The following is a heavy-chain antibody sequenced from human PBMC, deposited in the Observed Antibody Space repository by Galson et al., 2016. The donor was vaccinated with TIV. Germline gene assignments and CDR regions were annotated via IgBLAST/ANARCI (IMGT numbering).Heavy chain of an antibody. D-gene: IGHD3-10*01. CDR1: GFTSKNFA. Sequence: SLRLSCAASGFTSKNFAMHWVRQAPGKGLDWVAIIWSDESNKYYADSVKGRFTISRDNSNNTLYLQMNSLRAEDTAVYYCVRGRSGLDVWGQGTTVTASS. J-gene: IGHJ6*02. CDR3: VRGRSGLDV. CDR2: IWSDESNK. V-gene: IGHV3-33*01.